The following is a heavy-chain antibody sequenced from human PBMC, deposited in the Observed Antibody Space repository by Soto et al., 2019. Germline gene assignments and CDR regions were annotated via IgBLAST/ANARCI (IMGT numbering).Heavy chain of an antibody. CDR1: GGSMSSHY. CDR3: ARADPDASVGY. D-gene: IGHD3-16*01. V-gene: IGHV4-59*11. Sequence: SETLSLTCTDSGGSMSSHYWTWLRQPPGKGLEWIGYISYSGSTYYNPSLKSRVTISADTSRIQFSLKLSSVIAADTAVYYCARADPDASVGYWGQGTLVTVSS. J-gene: IGHJ4*02. CDR2: ISYSGST.